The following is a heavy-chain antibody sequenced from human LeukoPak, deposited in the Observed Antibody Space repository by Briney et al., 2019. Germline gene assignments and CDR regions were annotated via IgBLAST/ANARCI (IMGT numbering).Heavy chain of an antibody. J-gene: IGHJ5*02. Sequence: PSETLSLTCTVSGGSISSQYWSWIRQPPGKGLEWIGYIYYSGSSKYNPSLKSRVTISVDTSKNQFSLKLSSVTAADTAVYYCARLYDSSGYTNWLDPWGQGTLVTVSS. V-gene: IGHV4-59*11. CDR1: GGSISSQY. CDR2: IYYSGSS. D-gene: IGHD3-22*01. CDR3: ARLYDSSGYTNWLDP.